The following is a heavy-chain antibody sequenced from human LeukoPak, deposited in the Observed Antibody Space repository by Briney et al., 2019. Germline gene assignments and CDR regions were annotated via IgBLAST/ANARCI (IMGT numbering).Heavy chain of an antibody. V-gene: IGHV4-59*08. CDR2: IYYSGST. J-gene: IGHJ4*02. CDR3: ARAPGILAAYDY. Sequence: IPSETLSLTCTVSGGSISSYYWSWIRQPPGKGLESIGYIYYSGSTNYNPSLKSRVTISVDTSKNQFSLKLSSVTAADMAVYYCARAPGILAAYDYWGQGTLITVSS. CDR1: GGSISSYY. D-gene: IGHD2-8*02.